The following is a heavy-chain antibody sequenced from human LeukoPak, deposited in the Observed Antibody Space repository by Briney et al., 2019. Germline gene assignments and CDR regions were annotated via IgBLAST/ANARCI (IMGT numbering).Heavy chain of an antibody. CDR1: GFTVSSNY. CDR2: IHSGGST. D-gene: IGHD6-13*01. V-gene: IGHV3-66*01. J-gene: IGHJ4*02. CDR3: ARDPRTYTAAGDY. Sequence: GGSLRLSCAASGFTVSSNYMSWVRQAPGKGLEWVSVIHSGGSTYYADSVKGRFTISRDNSKNTLYLQMNSLRAEDTAVYYCARDPRTYTAAGDYWGQGTLVTVSS.